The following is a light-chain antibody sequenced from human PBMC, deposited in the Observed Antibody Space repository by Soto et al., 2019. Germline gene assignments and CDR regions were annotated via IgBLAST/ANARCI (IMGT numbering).Light chain of an antibody. V-gene: IGKV3-20*01. J-gene: IGKJ4*01. CDR2: GAS. CDR3: QQTYSDIS. Sequence: ELVLTQSPGTLSLSPGERATLSCRASQIVNSGYLAWYQQRPGQAPRLLIYGASSRATGIPDRFSGSGSGADFTLTISGLQPEDFASYHCQQTYSDISFGGGTKVDIK. CDR1: QIVNSGY.